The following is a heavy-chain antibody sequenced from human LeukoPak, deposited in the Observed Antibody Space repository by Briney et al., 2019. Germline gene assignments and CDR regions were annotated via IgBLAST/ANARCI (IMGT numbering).Heavy chain of an antibody. CDR2: MNPNSGNT. D-gene: IGHD3-3*01. CDR1: GYTFTSYD. V-gene: IGHV1-8*01. J-gene: IGHJ6*03. Sequence: GASVKVSCKASGYTFTSYDINWVRQATGQGLEWMGWMNPNSGNTGYAHKFQGRVTMTRNTSLSTAYMELSSLRSEDTAVYYCARANPIFGVVITGYYYNYYMDVWGKGTTVTVSS. CDR3: ARANPIFGVVITGYYYNYYMDV.